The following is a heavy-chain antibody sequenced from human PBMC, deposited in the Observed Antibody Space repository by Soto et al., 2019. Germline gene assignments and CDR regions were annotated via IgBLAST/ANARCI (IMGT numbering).Heavy chain of an antibody. Sequence: EVQLLESGGGLVQPGGSLRLSCAASGFTFSSYAMSWVRQAPGKGLGWVSAIGGSGGSTYYADSVKGRFTISRDNSKNTLYLQMNSLRAEDTAVYYCAKDIDGYNRPVDYWGQGTLVTVSS. D-gene: IGHD5-12*01. CDR2: IGGSGGST. CDR3: AKDIDGYNRPVDY. J-gene: IGHJ4*02. CDR1: GFTFSSYA. V-gene: IGHV3-23*01.